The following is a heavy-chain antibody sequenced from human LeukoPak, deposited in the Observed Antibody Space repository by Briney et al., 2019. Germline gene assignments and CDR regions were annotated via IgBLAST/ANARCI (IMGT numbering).Heavy chain of an antibody. CDR1: GGSITYYF. Sequence: SETLSLTCTVSGGSITYYFWNWIRQPAGKGLEWIGRIYTNENTNYNPSLKSRITMSVGTSKNQFSLKLNSVTAADTAVYYCAREKSVTGSPYYFDYWGQGTLVTVSS. D-gene: IGHD3-9*01. V-gene: IGHV4-4*07. J-gene: IGHJ4*02. CDR2: IYTNENT. CDR3: AREKSVTGSPYYFDY.